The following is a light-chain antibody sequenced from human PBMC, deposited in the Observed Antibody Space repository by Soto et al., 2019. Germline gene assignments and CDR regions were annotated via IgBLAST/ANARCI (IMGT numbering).Light chain of an antibody. CDR3: HHYGCSPLVK. V-gene: IGKV3-20*01. J-gene: IGKJ5*01. Sequence: EIVLTQSPGTLSLSPGERATLSCRASQSVSSSYLAWYQQKPGQAPRLLIYGTSSRATVIPDRFSGNGSGTDFPLTISRLEPEDFAVYFCHHYGCSPLVKFGQGTRLEIK. CDR2: GTS. CDR1: QSVSSSY.